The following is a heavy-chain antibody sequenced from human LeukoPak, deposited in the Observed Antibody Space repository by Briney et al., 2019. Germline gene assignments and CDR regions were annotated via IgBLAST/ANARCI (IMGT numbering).Heavy chain of an antibody. D-gene: IGHD4-17*01. CDR3: AKGPYGDSLVPADY. J-gene: IGHJ4*02. Sequence: PGGSLRLSCAASGFTFSSYAMSWVRQAPGKGLEWVSAISGSGGSTYYADSVKGRFTISRDNSKNTLYLQMNSLRAEDTAVYYCAKGPYGDSLVPADYWGQGTLVTVSS. V-gene: IGHV3-23*01. CDR2: ISGSGGST. CDR1: GFTFSSYA.